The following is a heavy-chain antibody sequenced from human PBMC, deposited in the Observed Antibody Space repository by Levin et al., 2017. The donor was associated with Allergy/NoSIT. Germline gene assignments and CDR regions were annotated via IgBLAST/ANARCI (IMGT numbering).Heavy chain of an antibody. CDR1: GFTFDDYG. V-gene: IGHV3-20*04. D-gene: IGHD5-18*01. J-gene: IGHJ4*02. Sequence: PSETLSLTCAASGFTFDDYGMSWVRQAPGKGLEWVSGINWNGGSTGYADSVKGRFTISRDNAKNSLYLQMNSLRAEDTALYYCARAHGYSYAAGYWGQGTLVTVSS. CDR3: ARAHGYSYAAGY. CDR2: INWNGGST.